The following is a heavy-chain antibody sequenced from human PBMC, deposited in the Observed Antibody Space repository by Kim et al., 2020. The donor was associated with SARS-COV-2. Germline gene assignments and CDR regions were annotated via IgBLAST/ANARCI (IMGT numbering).Heavy chain of an antibody. Sequence: ASVKVSCKASGYTFTSYYMHWVRQAPGQGLEWMGIINPSGGSTSYAQKFQGRVTMTRDTSTSTVYMELSSLRSEDTAVYYCARGGYSGSYREADAFDIWGQGTMVTVSS. J-gene: IGHJ3*02. D-gene: IGHD1-26*01. CDR1: GYTFTSYY. CDR3: ARGGYSGSYREADAFDI. CDR2: INPSGGST. V-gene: IGHV1-46*01.